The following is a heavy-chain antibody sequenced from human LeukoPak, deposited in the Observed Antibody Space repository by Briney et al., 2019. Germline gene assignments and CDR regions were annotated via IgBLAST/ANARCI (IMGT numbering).Heavy chain of an antibody. V-gene: IGHV4-38-2*02. CDR3: ARVGSPTRGKLSYYMDV. CDR2: IHHSGNT. D-gene: IGHD3-10*01. Sequence: SETLSLTCTVSGYSISSGDFWGWIRQPPGKGLEWIGSIHHSGNTYYNASLKSRVTISVDTSNNQFSLRLSSVTAADTAVYYCARVGSPTRGKLSYYMDVWGKGSTVTVSS. CDR1: GYSISSGDF. J-gene: IGHJ6*03.